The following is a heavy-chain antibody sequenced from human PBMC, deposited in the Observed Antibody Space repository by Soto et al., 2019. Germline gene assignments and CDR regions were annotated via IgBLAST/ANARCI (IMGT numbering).Heavy chain of an antibody. J-gene: IGHJ4*02. Sequence: GGSLRLSCAASGFTFSSYAMHWVRQAPGKGLEWVAVISYDGSNKYYADSVKGRFTIFRDNSKNTLYLQMNSLRAEDTAVYYCARGGYSGYDPYGYYFDYWGQGTLVTVSS. CDR1: GFTFSSYA. CDR2: ISYDGSNK. CDR3: ARGGYSGYDPYGYYFDY. V-gene: IGHV3-30-3*01. D-gene: IGHD5-12*01.